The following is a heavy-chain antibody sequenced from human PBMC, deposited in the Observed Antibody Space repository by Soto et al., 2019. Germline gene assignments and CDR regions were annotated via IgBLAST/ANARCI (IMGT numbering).Heavy chain of an antibody. D-gene: IGHD4-4*01. CDR2: ISGYNGNT. CDR1: GYTFRSYG. Sequence: QVQLVQSGTEVKKPGASVKLSCKASGYTFRSYGISWVRQAPGQGPEWMGRISGYNGNTHYPQKFQGKVTMSTDTSTSTAYMELRSLRSDDTAVYYCAKADSNYAGRFSYYYMDVWGNGTLVTVSS. CDR3: AKADSNYAGRFSYYYMDV. V-gene: IGHV1-18*01. J-gene: IGHJ6*03.